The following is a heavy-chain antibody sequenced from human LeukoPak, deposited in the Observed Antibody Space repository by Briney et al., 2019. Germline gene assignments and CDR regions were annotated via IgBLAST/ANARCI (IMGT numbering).Heavy chain of an antibody. D-gene: IGHD2-21*02. J-gene: IGHJ4*02. CDR1: GFTVSSNY. Sequence: GGSLRLSCAASGFTVSSNYMSWVRQAPGKGLEWVSVIYSGGSTYYADSVKGRFTISRDNAKNSLYLQMNSLRAEDTAVCYCASPVVTATAYYYWGQGTLVTVSS. V-gene: IGHV3-53*01. CDR2: IYSGGST. CDR3: ASPVVTATAYYY.